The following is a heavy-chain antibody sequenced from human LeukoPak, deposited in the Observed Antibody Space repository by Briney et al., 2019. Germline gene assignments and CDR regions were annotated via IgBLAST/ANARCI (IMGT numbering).Heavy chain of an antibody. V-gene: IGHV3-33*06. CDR1: GFTFSSYG. D-gene: IGHD6-13*01. CDR2: IYYDGGNK. Sequence: GRSLRLSCAASGFTFSSYGMHWVRQAPGKGLEWVSVIYYDGGNKYYADSVKGRFTITRDNSKNMLYLQMSSLRAEDTAVYYCAKPYLAGGAAGTFDSWGQGNLVTVSS. J-gene: IGHJ4*02. CDR3: AKPYLAGGAAGTFDS.